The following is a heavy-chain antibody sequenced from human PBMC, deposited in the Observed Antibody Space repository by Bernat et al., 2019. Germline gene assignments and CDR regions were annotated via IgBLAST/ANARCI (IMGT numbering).Heavy chain of an antibody. D-gene: IGHD6-19*01. Sequence: EVQLVESGGGLVKPGGSLRLSCAASGFTFSNAWMNWVRQAPGKGLEWVGRIKSKTDGGTTDYAAPVKGRFTISRDNAKNSLYLQMNSLRAEDTAVYYCARERSSSGWYNAIDYWGQGTLVTVSS. CDR2: IKSKTDGGTT. J-gene: IGHJ4*02. CDR3: ARERSSSGWYNAIDY. CDR1: GFTFSNAW. V-gene: IGHV3-15*07.